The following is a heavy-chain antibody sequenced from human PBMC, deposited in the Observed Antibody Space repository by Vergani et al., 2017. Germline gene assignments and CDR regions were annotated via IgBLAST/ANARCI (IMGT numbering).Heavy chain of an antibody. D-gene: IGHD3-10*01. CDR1: GYTFTGYY. J-gene: IGHJ4*02. V-gene: IGHV1-2*02. Sequence: QVQLVQSGAEVKKPGASVKVSCKASGYTFTGYYMHWVRQAPGQGLEWMGWINPNSGGTNYAQKFQGRVTMTRVTSISTAYMELSRLRSDDTAVYYCARSGPLMRGQYYYGSGSYYPFDYWGQGTLVTVSS. CDR2: INPNSGGT. CDR3: ARSGPLMRGQYYYGSGSYYPFDY.